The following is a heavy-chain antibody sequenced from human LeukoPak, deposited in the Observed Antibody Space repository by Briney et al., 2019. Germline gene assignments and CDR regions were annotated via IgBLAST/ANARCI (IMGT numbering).Heavy chain of an antibody. V-gene: IGHV3-13*01. CDR1: GFIFSTHD. D-gene: IGHD1-14*01. CDR3: ARGIRRGAFDI. Sequence: PGGSLRLSCVVSGFIFSTHDMHWVRHATGKGLEWVSAIGTAGDTYYPGSVKGRFTISRENAKNSLYLQMNSLRAGDTAVYYCARGIRRGAFDIWGRGTMVTVSS. CDR2: IGTAGDT. J-gene: IGHJ3*02.